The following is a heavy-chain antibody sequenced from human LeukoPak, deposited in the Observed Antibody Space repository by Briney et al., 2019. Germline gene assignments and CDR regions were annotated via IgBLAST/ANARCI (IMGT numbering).Heavy chain of an antibody. V-gene: IGHV1-69*13. CDR1: GGTFSSYA. J-gene: IGHJ6*03. Sequence: SLKPSCKASGGTFSSYAISWVRQAPGQGLEWMGGIIHIFGTANYAQKLQGRVTITADESTSTAYMELSSLRSEDTAVYYCARDPRDYGENYCYYYMDVWGKGTTVTVSS. D-gene: IGHD4-17*01. CDR2: IIHIFGTA. CDR3: ARDPRDYGENYCYYYMDV.